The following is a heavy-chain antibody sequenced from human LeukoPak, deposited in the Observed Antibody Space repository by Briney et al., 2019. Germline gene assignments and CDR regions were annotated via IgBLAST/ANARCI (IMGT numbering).Heavy chain of an antibody. Sequence: GGSLRLSCAASGFTFSDYYMSWIRQAPGKGLEWVSYISSSSSYTNYADSVKGRFTVSRDNAKNSLYLQMNSLRAEGTAVYYCARVPTGGYYFDYWGQGTLVTVSS. D-gene: IGHD1-14*01. CDR1: GFTFSDYY. J-gene: IGHJ4*02. V-gene: IGHV3-11*06. CDR3: ARVPTGGYYFDY. CDR2: ISSSSSYT.